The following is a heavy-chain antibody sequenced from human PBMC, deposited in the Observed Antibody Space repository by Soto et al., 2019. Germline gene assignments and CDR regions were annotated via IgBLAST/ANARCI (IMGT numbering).Heavy chain of an antibody. CDR2: ISAYNGNT. Sequence: GASVKVSCKASGYTFTSYGISWVRQAPGQGLEWMGWISAYNGNTNYAQKLQGRVTMTTDTSTSTAYMKLRSLRSDDTAVYYCAREEEVVVVTATTYYYYGMDVWGQGTTVTVSS. J-gene: IGHJ6*02. CDR3: AREEEVVVVTATTYYYYGMDV. V-gene: IGHV1-18*01. D-gene: IGHD2-21*02. CDR1: GYTFTSYG.